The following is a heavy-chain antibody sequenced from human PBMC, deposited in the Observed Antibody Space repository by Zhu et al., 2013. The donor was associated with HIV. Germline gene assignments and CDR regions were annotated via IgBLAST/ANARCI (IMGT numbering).Heavy chain of an antibody. CDR1: GHTFTNYF. CDR2: VHPTARNT. CDR3: ATSRYYYNDIDV. J-gene: IGHJ6*02. Sequence: QVQLVQSGAEVKKPGASVKLSCRASGHTFTNYFIQWVRQAPGQGLEWMGIVHPTARNTAYAQKFQGRLTMTSDTAANTVYMELSGLRSDDTAVYFCATSRYYYNDIDVWAKGPRSSSP. V-gene: IGHV1-46*01.